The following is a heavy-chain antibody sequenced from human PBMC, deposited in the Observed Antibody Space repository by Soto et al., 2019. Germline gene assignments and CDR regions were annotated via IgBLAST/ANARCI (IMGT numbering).Heavy chain of an antibody. CDR1: GFTFSDYY. V-gene: IGHV3-11*06. D-gene: IGHD5-12*01. CDR3: ARDGISGYDRVDY. J-gene: IGHJ4*02. Sequence: GGSLRLSCAASGFTFSDYYMSWIRQAPGKGLEWVSYISSSSSYTNYADSVKGRFTISRDNAKNSLYLQMNSLRAEDTAVYYCARDGISGYDRVDYWGQGTLVTVSS. CDR2: ISSSSSYT.